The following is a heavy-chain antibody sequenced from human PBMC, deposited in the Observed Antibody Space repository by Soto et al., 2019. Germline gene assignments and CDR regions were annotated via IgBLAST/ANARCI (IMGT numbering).Heavy chain of an antibody. J-gene: IGHJ4*02. V-gene: IGHV3-23*01. CDR1: GFIFSSYA. D-gene: IGHD5-12*01. CDR2: IISSGGST. CDR3: AKQIDGYDASFDY. Sequence: EVQLLESGGGVVQPGGSLRLSCAASGFIFSSYAMTWVRQAPGKGLEWVSAIISSGGSTYHADSVRGRFTVSRDNSKNTLYLQMNSLRAEDTAIYYCAKQIDGYDASFDYWGQGTLVTVSS.